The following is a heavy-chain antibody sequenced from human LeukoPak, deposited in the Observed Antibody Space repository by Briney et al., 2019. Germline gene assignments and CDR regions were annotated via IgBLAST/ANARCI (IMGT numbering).Heavy chain of an antibody. Sequence: PSETLSLTCTVSGGSISSYYWSWIRQPPGKGLEWIGYIYYSGSTNYNPSLKSRVTISVDTSKNQFSLKLSSVTAADAAVYYCARETYSSGWYFDYWGQGTLVTVSS. D-gene: IGHD6-19*01. CDR2: IYYSGST. CDR3: ARETYSSGWYFDY. J-gene: IGHJ4*02. V-gene: IGHV4-59*01. CDR1: GGSISSYY.